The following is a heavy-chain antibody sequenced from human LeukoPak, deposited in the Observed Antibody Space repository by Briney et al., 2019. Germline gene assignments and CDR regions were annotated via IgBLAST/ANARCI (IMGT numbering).Heavy chain of an antibody. CDR1: GGSISSYY. V-gene: IGHV4-59*01. CDR2: IYYSGST. D-gene: IGHD3-9*01. Sequence: SETLSLTCTVSGGSISSYYWSWIRQPPGKGLEWIGYIYYSGSTKYNPSLKTRITILVDTSKNQFSLKLNSVTTADTAVYYCARTRIDCLSFDYWDQGTLVTVSS. CDR3: ARTRIDCLSFDY. J-gene: IGHJ4*02.